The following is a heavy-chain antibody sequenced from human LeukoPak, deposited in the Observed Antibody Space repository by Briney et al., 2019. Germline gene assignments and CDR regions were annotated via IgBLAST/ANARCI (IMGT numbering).Heavy chain of an antibody. Sequence: GRSLRLSCAASGFTFDDYAMHWVRQAPGEGLEWVSGISWNGGSIGYADSVKGRFTISRDNAKNSLYLQMNSLRAEDTALYYCEKDIFPGYSSGWAFDYWGQGTLVTVSS. CDR2: ISWNGGSI. V-gene: IGHV3-9*01. CDR1: GFTFDDYA. CDR3: EKDIFPGYSSGWAFDY. J-gene: IGHJ4*02. D-gene: IGHD6-19*01.